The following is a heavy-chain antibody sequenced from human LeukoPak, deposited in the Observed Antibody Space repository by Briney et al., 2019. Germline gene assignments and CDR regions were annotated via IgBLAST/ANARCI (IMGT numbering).Heavy chain of an antibody. V-gene: IGHV3-7*03. CDR2: IKQDGRER. CDR1: GFTFSSYA. CDR3: ARDSNPGDSSGYYDAFDI. Sequence: QSGGSLRLSCAASGFTFSSYAMSWVRQAPGKGLEWVANIKQDGRERYYVDSVKGRFTISRDNAKNSLYLEMSSLRAEDTAVYYCARDSNPGDSSGYYDAFDIWGQGTKVTVSS. D-gene: IGHD3-22*01. J-gene: IGHJ3*02.